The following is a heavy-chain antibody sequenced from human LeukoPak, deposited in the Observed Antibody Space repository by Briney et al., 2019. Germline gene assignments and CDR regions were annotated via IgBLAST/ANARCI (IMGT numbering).Heavy chain of an antibody. CDR3: ARPLEMATIVSAFDI. Sequence: GESLQISCKGSGYSFTSYWIGWVRQMPGKGLEWMGIIYPGDSDTRYSPSFQGQVTISADKSISTAYLQWSSLKASDTAMYYCARPLEMATIVSAFDIWGQGTMVTVSS. V-gene: IGHV5-51*01. CDR2: IYPGDSDT. J-gene: IGHJ3*02. CDR1: GYSFTSYW. D-gene: IGHD5-24*01.